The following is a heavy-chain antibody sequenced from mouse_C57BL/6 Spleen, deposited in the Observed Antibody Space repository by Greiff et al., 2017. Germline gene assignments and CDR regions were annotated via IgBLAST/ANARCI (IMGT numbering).Heavy chain of an antibody. CDR2: IYPGNSDT. CDR3: TFYYYGSSYVYFDY. D-gene: IGHD1-1*01. CDR1: GYTFTSYW. J-gene: IGHJ2*01. Sequence: VQLQQSGTVLARPGASVKMSCKTSGYTFTSYWMHWVKQRPGQGLEWIGAIYPGNSDTSYNQQFKGKAKLTAVTSASTAYMELSSLTNEDSAVYYCTFYYYGSSYVYFDYWGQGTTLTVSS. V-gene: IGHV1-5*01.